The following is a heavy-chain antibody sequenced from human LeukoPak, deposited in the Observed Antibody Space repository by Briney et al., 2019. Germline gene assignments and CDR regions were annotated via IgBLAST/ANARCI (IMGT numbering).Heavy chain of an antibody. CDR2: IIPILGIA. CDR3: ATRRDYYGMDV. CDR1: GGTFSSYA. Sequence: ASVKVSCKASGGTFSSYAISWVRQAPGQGLEWMGRIIPILGIANYAQKFQGRVTITADKSTSTAYMELSSLRPEDTAVYYCATRRDYYGMDVWGQGTTVTVSS. J-gene: IGHJ6*02. V-gene: IGHV1-69*04.